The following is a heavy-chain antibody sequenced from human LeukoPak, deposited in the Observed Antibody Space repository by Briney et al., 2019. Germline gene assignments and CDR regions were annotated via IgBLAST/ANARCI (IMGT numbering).Heavy chain of an antibody. CDR2: ISSSSGTI. V-gene: IGHV3-48*04. Sequence: GGSLRLSCAASGFTFSSYSMNWVRQAPGKGLEWVSYISSSSGTIYYADSVKGRFTISRDNAKNSLYLQMNSLRAEDTAVYYCASMNLGYCSSTSCTNWDYWGQGTLVTVSS. D-gene: IGHD2-2*01. CDR3: ASMNLGYCSSTSCTNWDY. CDR1: GFTFSSYS. J-gene: IGHJ4*02.